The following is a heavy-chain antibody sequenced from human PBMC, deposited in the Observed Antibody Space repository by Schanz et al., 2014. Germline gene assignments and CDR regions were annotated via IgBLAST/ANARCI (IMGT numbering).Heavy chain of an antibody. CDR3: ARDNYYGSGSCAY. V-gene: IGHV3-21*06. CDR1: GFTISSYS. J-gene: IGHJ4*02. D-gene: IGHD3-10*01. Sequence: EVHLVESGGGLVKRGGSLRLSCAASGFTISSYSMNWVRQVPGKGLEWVSCTNGDGTNAKYADSVKGRFTISRDNAKNSMYLHMKSLRGEDTAVYYCARDNYYGSGSCAYWGQGTLVTVSS. CDR2: TNGDGTNA.